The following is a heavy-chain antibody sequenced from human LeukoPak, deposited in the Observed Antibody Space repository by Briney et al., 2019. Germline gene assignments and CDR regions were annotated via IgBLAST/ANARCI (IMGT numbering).Heavy chain of an antibody. CDR1: GGSFSGYY. CDR2: INHSGGT. CDR3: ARRVSDGMDV. Sequence: SETLSLTCAVYGGSFSGYYWSWIRQPPGKGLEWIGEINHSGGTNYNPSLKSRVTISVDTSKNQFSLKLSSVTAADTAVYYCARRVSDGMDVWGQGTTVTVSS. V-gene: IGHV4-34*01. J-gene: IGHJ6*02.